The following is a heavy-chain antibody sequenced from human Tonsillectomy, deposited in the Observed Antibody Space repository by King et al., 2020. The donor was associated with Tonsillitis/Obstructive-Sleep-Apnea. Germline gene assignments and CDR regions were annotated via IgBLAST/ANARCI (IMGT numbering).Heavy chain of an antibody. CDR1: GFTFSSYT. J-gene: IGHJ3*02. V-gene: IGHV3-30*04. CDR3: ARVGVERSWYYYNTPIDAFDI. D-gene: IGHD6-13*01. CDR2: ISYDGSNK. Sequence: VQLVESGGGVVQPGRSLRLSCAASGFTFSSYTMHWVRQAPGKGLEWVAVISYDGSNKFYADSVKGRFTISRDNSKNTLYLQMNSLRVEDTAVYYCARVGVERSWYYYNTPIDAFDIWGQGTMVTVSS.